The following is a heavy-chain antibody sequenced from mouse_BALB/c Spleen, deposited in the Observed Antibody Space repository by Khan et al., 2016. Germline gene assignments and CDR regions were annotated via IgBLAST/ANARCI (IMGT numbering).Heavy chain of an antibody. J-gene: IGHJ2*01. V-gene: IGHV1-76*01. CDR1: GYTFTDYY. CDR2: IYPGSDNT. Sequence: QVQLQQSGAELARPGASVKLSCKASGYTFTDYYINWVKQRTGQGLEWIGEIYPGSDNTYYNERFKGKATLTAAKSSSTAYMQLSSLTSEDSAVYFCARGGGNSDYWGQGTTLTVSS. CDR3: ARGGGNSDY. D-gene: IGHD2-1*01.